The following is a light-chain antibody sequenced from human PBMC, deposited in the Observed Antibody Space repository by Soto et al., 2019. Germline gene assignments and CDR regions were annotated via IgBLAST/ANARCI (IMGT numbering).Light chain of an antibody. CDR2: SES. CDR1: QTVRNNY. Sequence: EIVLTQSPGTLSLSPGERATLSCRASQTVRNNYLAWYQQKPGQAPRLIIHSESSRATGIPDRFSASGTGTDFTLTISRMEPEEFAVYYCQQYSASHRTVGQGTKLDI. CDR3: QQYSASHRT. J-gene: IGKJ1*01. V-gene: IGKV3-20*01.